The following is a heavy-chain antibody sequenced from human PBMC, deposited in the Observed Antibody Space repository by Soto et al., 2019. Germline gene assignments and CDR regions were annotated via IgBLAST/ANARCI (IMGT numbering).Heavy chain of an antibody. V-gene: IGHV3-23*01. D-gene: IGHD2-15*01. CDR2: ITTGGHST. CDR1: GLTFSSYA. Sequence: EEQLLESGGGLVQPGGSLRLSCAASGLTFSSYAMSWVRQAPGKGLEWVSAITTGGHSTYYADSVKGRFTISRDNSKNTLCRQRNSLRADDTAVYYCARAGGFCGGGGCYPHWFDPWGQGTLVTVSS. CDR3: ARAGGFCGGGGCYPHWFDP. J-gene: IGHJ5*02.